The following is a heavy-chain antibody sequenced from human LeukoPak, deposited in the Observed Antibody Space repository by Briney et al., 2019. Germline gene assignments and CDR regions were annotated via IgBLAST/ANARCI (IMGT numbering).Heavy chain of an antibody. CDR2: ERSDGDIK. D-gene: IGHD6-19*01. Sequence: GGSLRLSCAASGFTFSSYGMHWVRQAPGKGLEGVAFERSDGDIKYYADSVKGRFTISRDNSKNTLYLQMNSLRVEDTAFYYCAKDEVFSSAWYFDYWGQETLVTVSS. V-gene: IGHV3-30*02. J-gene: IGHJ4*02. CDR3: AKDEVFSSAWYFDY. CDR1: GFTFSSYG.